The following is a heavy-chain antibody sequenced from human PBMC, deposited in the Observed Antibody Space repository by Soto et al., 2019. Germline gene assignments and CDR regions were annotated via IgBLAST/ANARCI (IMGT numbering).Heavy chain of an antibody. CDR1: GDRVSSTSAA. CDR2: TYYRSKWYI. J-gene: IGHJ5*02. CDR3: ARAEDYGSGRPPRLDP. V-gene: IGHV6-1*01. Sequence: PSQTLSRTCAISGDRVSSTSAAWNWIRQSPSSGLEWRGRTYYRSKWYIDYAVSVKSRLTINADTSKNQFSLQLNTVTPEDTAVYYCARAEDYGSGRPPRLDPSGQGTLLTVSS. D-gene: IGHD3-10*01.